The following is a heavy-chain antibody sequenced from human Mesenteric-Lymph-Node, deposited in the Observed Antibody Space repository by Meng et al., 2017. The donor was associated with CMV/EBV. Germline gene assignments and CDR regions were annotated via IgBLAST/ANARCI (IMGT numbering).Heavy chain of an antibody. D-gene: IGHD2-2*01. CDR1: GFTFSSYS. Sequence: GESLKISCAASGFTFSSYSMNWVRQAPGKGLEWVSSISSSSSYIYYADSVKCRFTISRDNAKNSLYLQMNSLRAEDTAVYYCTRDGPLGYCSSTSCLDAFDIWGQGTMVTVSS. CDR3: TRDGPLGYCSSTSCLDAFDI. J-gene: IGHJ3*02. V-gene: IGHV3-21*03. CDR2: ISSSSSYI.